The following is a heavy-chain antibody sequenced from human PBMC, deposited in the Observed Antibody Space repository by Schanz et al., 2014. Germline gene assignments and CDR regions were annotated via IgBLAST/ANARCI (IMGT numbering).Heavy chain of an antibody. CDR3: ARWYGDSPTDV. D-gene: IGHD4-17*01. J-gene: IGHJ4*02. V-gene: IGHV1-69*02. CDR1: GGTFNSYT. Sequence: QVQLVQSGAEVKKPGSSMKVSCKASGGTFNSYTINWVRQAPGQGLEWMGRIIPILGIANYAQKFQGRVTITADRATSTAYMELSSLRTEDTAVYYCARWYGDSPTDVWGQGTLVTVSS. CDR2: IIPILGIA.